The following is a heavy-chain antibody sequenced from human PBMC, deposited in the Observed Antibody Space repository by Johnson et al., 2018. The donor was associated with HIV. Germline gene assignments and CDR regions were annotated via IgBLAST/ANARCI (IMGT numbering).Heavy chain of an antibody. CDR1: GFTFSSYS. CDR2: IKQDGSEK. J-gene: IGHJ3*02. Sequence: VQLVESGGGVVQPGRSLRLSCAASGFTFSSYSMHWVRQAPGKGLEWVANIKQDGSEKYYVDSVKGRFTISRDTAENSLYLQMNSLRAEDTALYYCARKTSFQVVVPAAVSDAFDIWGQGTMVTVSS. CDR3: ARKTSFQVVVPAAVSDAFDI. V-gene: IGHV3-7*03. D-gene: IGHD2-2*01.